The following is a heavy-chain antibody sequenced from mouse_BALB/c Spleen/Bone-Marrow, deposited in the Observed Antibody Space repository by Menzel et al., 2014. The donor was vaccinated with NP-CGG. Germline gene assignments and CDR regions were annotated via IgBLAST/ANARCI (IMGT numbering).Heavy chain of an antibody. Sequence: EVQGVESGVGLVQPGGSLKLSCVASGFTFSSYGMSWVRQTPDKRLELVATINNNGGSTYYPDSVKGQFTISRDNAKNTLYLQMSSLKSEDTAMYYCARVYGWYFDVWGAGTTVTASS. J-gene: IGHJ1*01. CDR3: ARVYGWYFDV. V-gene: IGHV5-6-3*01. D-gene: IGHD1-1*01. CDR2: INNNGGST. CDR1: GFTFSSYG.